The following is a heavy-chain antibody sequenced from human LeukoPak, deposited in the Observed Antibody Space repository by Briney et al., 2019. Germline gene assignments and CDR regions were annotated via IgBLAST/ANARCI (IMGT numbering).Heavy chain of an antibody. D-gene: IGHD4-23*01. V-gene: IGHV1-46*01. Sequence: ASVKVSCKASGYSFTSHYIHWVRQAPGQGLEWMGVINPNGGSTSYVEKFQGRVTMTRDTSTNTVYVELSSLRSEDTAVYYCARGRSPYGGVFYFDNWGQGTLVTVSS. J-gene: IGHJ4*02. CDR1: GYSFTSHY. CDR3: ARGRSPYGGVFYFDN. CDR2: INPNGGST.